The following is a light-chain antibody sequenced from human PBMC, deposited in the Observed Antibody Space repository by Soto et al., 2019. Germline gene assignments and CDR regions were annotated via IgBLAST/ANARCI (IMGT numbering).Light chain of an antibody. CDR2: DAY. J-gene: IGKJ2*01. Sequence: DIQMTQSPSTLSASVGDRVAITCRASQNINSKLAWYQKKPGKAPKLLISDAYNLESGGPTRFSGSVSGTEFTLAIGGLQPDDVATYYCQQYDTYFRYTFGQGTTLDIK. V-gene: IGKV1-5*01. CDR3: QQYDTYFRYT. CDR1: QNINSK.